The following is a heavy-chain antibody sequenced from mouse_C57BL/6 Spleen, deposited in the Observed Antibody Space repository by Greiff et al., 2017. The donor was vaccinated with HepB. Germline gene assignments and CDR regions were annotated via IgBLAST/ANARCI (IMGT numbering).Heavy chain of an antibody. J-gene: IGHJ3*01. Sequence: VQLQQSGAELVKPGASVKLSCKASGYTFTSYWMQWVKQRPGQGLEWIGEIDPSDSYTNYNQKFKGKATLTVDTSSSTAYMQLRSLTSADAAVYYCARVGLDDVWFAYWGQGTLVTVSA. V-gene: IGHV1-50*01. CDR3: ARVGLDDVWFAY. CDR2: IDPSDSYT. CDR1: GYTFTSYW. D-gene: IGHD3-3*01.